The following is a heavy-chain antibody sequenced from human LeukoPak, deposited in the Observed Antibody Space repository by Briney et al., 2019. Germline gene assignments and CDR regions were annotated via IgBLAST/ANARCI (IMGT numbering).Heavy chain of an antibody. D-gene: IGHD6-19*01. V-gene: IGHV1-2*02. CDR1: GYTFTGYY. J-gene: IGHJ4*02. CDR3: ARDSRPAVAGNY. Sequence: ASVKVSCKASGYTFTGYYMHWVRQAPGQGLEGMGWINPNSGGTNCAQKFQGRVTMTRDTSISTAYMELSRLGSDDTAVYYCARDSRPAVAGNYWGQGTLVTVSS. CDR2: INPNSGGT.